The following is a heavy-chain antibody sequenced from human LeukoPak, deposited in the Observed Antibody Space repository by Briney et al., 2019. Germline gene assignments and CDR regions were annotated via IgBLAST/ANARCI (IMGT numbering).Heavy chain of an antibody. D-gene: IGHD2-21*02. J-gene: IGHJ5*02. V-gene: IGHV4-59*02. CDR3: ARGGCGGDCLNWFDP. CDR1: GVSGNNYH. Sequence: PSETLSFTCTVSGVSGNNYHWTWLSQPPGKGLEWFGYLQYGGTINYNPSLKSRVTMSVATSRKQFFMRLTSVTAADTAVYYCARGGCGGDCLNWFDPWGQGTLVTVSS. CDR2: LQYGGTI.